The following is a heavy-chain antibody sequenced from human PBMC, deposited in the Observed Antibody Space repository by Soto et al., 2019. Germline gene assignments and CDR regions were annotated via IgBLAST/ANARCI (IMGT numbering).Heavy chain of an antibody. CDR2: IKQDGSEK. V-gene: IGHV3-7*04. CDR3: ARDSELRYFDWLKYYYGMDV. J-gene: IGHJ6*02. Sequence: HPGGSLRLSCAASGFTFSSYWMSWVRQAPGKGLEWVANIKQDGSEKYYVDSVKGRFTISRDNAKNSLYLQMNSLRAEDTAVYYCARDSELRYFDWLKYYYGMDVWGQGTTVTVSS. CDR1: GFTFSSYW. D-gene: IGHD3-9*01.